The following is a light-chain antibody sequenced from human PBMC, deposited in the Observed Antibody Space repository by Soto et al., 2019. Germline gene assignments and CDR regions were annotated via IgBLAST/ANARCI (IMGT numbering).Light chain of an antibody. Sequence: EIVLMQSPGTLSLFPGERATLSCRASQSVSSNYLAWYQQKPGQAPRRLIYGASSRAPGIPDRFSGSGSGTDFTLTISRLEPEDFAVYYCQQYDSSPITFGQGTRLEIK. CDR3: QQYDSSPIT. J-gene: IGKJ5*01. CDR1: QSVSSNY. V-gene: IGKV3-20*01. CDR2: GAS.